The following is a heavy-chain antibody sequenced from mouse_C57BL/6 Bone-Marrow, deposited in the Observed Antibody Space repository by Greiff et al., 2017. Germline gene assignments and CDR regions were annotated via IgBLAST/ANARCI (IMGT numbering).Heavy chain of an antibody. CDR2: IYPRSGNT. J-gene: IGHJ2*01. Sequence: QVQLQQSGAELARPGASVKLSCKASGYTFTSYGISWVKQRTGQGLEWIGEIYPRSGNTHYNEKFKGKATLTADKSSSTAYMELRSLTSEDSAVYFCARGEKRRDYFDYWGQGTTLTVSS. D-gene: IGHD2-12*01. CDR1: GYTFTSYG. CDR3: ARGEKRRDYFDY. V-gene: IGHV1-81*01.